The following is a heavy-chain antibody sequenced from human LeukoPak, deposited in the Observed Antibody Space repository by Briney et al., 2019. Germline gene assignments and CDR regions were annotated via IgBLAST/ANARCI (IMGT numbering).Heavy chain of an antibody. J-gene: IGHJ6*02. Sequence: SETLSLTCTVSGGSISSGDSYWSWIRQPPGKGLEWIGYIYYSGSTYYNPSLKSRVTISVDTSKNQFSLKLSSVTAADTAVYYCARVPGSSGYYYFGLYYGMDVWGQGTTVTVSS. V-gene: IGHV4-30-4*01. D-gene: IGHD3-22*01. CDR3: ARVPGSSGYYYFGLYYGMDV. CDR2: IYYSGST. CDR1: GGSISSGDSY.